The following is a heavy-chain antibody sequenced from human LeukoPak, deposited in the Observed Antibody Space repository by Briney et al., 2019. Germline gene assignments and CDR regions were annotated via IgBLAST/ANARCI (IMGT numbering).Heavy chain of an antibody. V-gene: IGHV3-48*03. CDR2: ISSSGSTI. Sequence: GGSLRLSCAASGFTFSSYEMNWVRQAPGKGLEWVSYISSSGSTIYYADSVKGRFTISRDNAKNSLYLQMNSLRAEDTAVYYCARDGDSGYDYYYYYMDVWGKGTTVTVSS. CDR3: ARDGDSGYDYYYYYMDV. J-gene: IGHJ6*03. D-gene: IGHD5-12*01. CDR1: GFTFSSYE.